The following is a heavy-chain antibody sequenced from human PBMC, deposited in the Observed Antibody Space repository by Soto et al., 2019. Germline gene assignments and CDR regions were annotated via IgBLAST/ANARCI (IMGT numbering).Heavy chain of an antibody. D-gene: IGHD2-2*01. J-gene: IGHJ5*02. CDR3: AKDPSTQPIPAVTPGWFDP. V-gene: IGHV4-31*03. CDR1: GDSIRDGGYY. CDR2: IYFTGKT. Sequence: SETLSLTCTVSGDSIRDGGYYWAWIRQRPGKCLEWMGYIYFTGKTNYNPSLESRLTMSVDMSRRQLYLQLTSVTAADTAVYFCAKDPSTQPIPAVTPGWFDPWGHG.